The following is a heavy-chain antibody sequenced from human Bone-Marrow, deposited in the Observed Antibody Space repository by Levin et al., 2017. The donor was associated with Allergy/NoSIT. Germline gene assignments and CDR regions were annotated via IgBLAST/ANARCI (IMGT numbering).Heavy chain of an antibody. Sequence: PGGSLRLSCKGSQDTFSGSWIGWVRQMPGKGLEWMGIVYPGDSDTRYAPPSEGRVTISVDKSTSTAFLQWSSLRASDTAIYYCARQGPTTSDAFDIWGPGTMVTVSS. J-gene: IGHJ3*02. D-gene: IGHD2/OR15-2a*01. V-gene: IGHV5-51*01. CDR2: VYPGDSDT. CDR3: ARQGPTTSDAFDI. CDR1: QDTFSGSW.